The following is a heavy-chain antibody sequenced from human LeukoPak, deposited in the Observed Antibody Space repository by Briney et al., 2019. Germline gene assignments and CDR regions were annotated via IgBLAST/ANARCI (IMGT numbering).Heavy chain of an antibody. CDR1: GGTFSSYA. CDR2: IIPILDIA. D-gene: IGHD2-2*01. J-gene: IGHJ1*01. Sequence: SVKVSCKASGGTFSSYAISWVRQAPGQGLEWMGRIIPILDIANYAQKFQGRVTITADKSTSTAYMELSSLRSEDTAVYYCARDVRYCSSTSCSAEYFQHWGQGTLVTVSS. V-gene: IGHV1-69*04. CDR3: ARDVRYCSSTSCSAEYFQH.